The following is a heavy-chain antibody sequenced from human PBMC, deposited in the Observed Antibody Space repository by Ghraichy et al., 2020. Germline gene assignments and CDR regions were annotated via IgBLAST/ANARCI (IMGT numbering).Heavy chain of an antibody. D-gene: IGHD6-19*01. CDR2: INPNSGGT. V-gene: IGHV1-2*02. Sequence: ASVKVSCKASGYTFTGYYMHWVRPAPGQGLEWMGWINPNSGGTNYAQKFQGRVTMTRDTSISTAYMELSRLRSDDTAVYYCARGLGWLDGLDYWGQGTLVTVSS. J-gene: IGHJ4*02. CDR1: GYTFTGYY. CDR3: ARGLGWLDGLDY.